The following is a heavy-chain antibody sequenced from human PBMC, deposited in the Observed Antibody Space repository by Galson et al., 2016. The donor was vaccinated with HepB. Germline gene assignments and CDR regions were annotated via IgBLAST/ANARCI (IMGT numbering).Heavy chain of an antibody. V-gene: IGHV4-59*01. Sequence: SETLSLTCNVSGGSISSYFWSCIRQTPGKELEWIGYIYKTGSTNYSPSPKSRVTISVDTSRNQFSLKVRSVTAADTAVYYCARGVTGTPYFDFWGQGALVTVSS. CDR3: ARGVTGTPYFDF. CDR2: IYKTGST. D-gene: IGHD1-14*01. CDR1: GGSISSYF. J-gene: IGHJ4*02.